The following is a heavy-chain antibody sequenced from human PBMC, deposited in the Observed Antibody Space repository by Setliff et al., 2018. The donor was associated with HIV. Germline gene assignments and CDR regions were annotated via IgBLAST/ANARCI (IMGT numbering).Heavy chain of an antibody. Sequence: ASVKVSCKASGGTFNMYALSWVRQAPGQGLEWVGGIIPTVNLANYAPKFQGGVTLTADKSTSTAFMELRGLRAEDTAMYYCSSGWSEDTSMFRVEDFHHWGQGTLVTVSS. CDR2: IIPTVNLA. CDR3: SSGWSEDTSMFRVEDFHH. D-gene: IGHD5-18*01. CDR1: GGTFNMYA. V-gene: IGHV1-69*10. J-gene: IGHJ1*01.